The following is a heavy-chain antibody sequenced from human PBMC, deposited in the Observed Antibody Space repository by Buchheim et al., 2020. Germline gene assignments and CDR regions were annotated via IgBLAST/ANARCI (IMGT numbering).Heavy chain of an antibody. D-gene: IGHD6-19*01. CDR2: ISYDGSNK. CDR1: GFTFSSYA. CDR3: ARDLPSGWVNYYYHMDV. V-gene: IGHV3-30-3*01. Sequence: QVQLVESGGGVVQPGRSLRLSCAASGFTFSSYAMHWVRQAPGKGLEWVAVISYDGSNKYNADSVKGRFTISRDNSKNTLYLQMNSLRAEDAAVYYCARDLPSGWVNYYYHMDVWGHGTT. J-gene: IGHJ6*02.